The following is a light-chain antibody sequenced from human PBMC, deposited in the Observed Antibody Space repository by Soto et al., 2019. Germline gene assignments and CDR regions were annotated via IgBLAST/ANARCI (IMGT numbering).Light chain of an antibody. J-gene: IGKJ5*01. CDR2: DTS. V-gene: IGKV3D-20*01. Sequence: EIVLTQSPATLSLSRGERATLSCGASQSVSTSYLAWYQQKPGLAPRILIYDTSTRATGIPARFSGSGSGTDFTLTISSLQPEDCATYFCQQLNSSPITICQGTRLEIK. CDR1: QSVSTSY. CDR3: QQLNSSPIT.